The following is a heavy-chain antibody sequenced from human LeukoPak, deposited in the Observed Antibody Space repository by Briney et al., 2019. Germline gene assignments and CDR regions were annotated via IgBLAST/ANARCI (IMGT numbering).Heavy chain of an antibody. CDR3: AKVSGYTEDY. Sequence: GGSLRLSCAGSGFAFSDYYMTWIRQAPGKGLEWISYITSSGSTIHYADSVKGRFTISRDNAKNSVYLEMNDLRLEDTAVYYCAKVSGYTEDYWGQGTLVTVSS. CDR1: GFAFSDYY. CDR2: ITSSGSTI. D-gene: IGHD5-18*01. V-gene: IGHV3-11*01. J-gene: IGHJ4*02.